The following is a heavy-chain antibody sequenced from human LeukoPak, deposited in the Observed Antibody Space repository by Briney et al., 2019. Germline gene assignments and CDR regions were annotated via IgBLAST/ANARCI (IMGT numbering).Heavy chain of an antibody. CDR3: ARGGYSRGQGSPFDY. CDR1: GYTFTNYP. CDR2: INTKTGSP. V-gene: IGHV7-4-1*02. D-gene: IGHD6-19*01. Sequence: ASVKVSCEASGYTFTNYPMIWVRQAPGGGLEWMGWINTKTGSPTYAQGFTGRFVFSLGTSVSTAYLQISGLKAEDTAVYYCARGGYSRGQGSPFDYWGQGTLVTVSS. J-gene: IGHJ4*02.